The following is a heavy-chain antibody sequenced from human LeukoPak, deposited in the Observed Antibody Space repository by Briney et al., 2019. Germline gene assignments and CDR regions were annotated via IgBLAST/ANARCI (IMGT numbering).Heavy chain of an antibody. Sequence: ASVKVSCKASGYTFTSYYMHWVRQAPGQGLEWMGIINPSGGSTSYAQKFQGRVTMTRDTSTSTVYMELSSLRSEDTAVYYCARDNGGIVVVPAATLWFDPWGQGTLVTVSS. J-gene: IGHJ5*02. V-gene: IGHV1-46*01. CDR3: ARDNGGIVVVPAATLWFDP. D-gene: IGHD2-2*01. CDR1: GYTFTSYY. CDR2: INPSGGST.